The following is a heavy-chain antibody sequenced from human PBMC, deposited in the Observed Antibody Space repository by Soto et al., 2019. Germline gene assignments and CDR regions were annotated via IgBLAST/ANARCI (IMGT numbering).Heavy chain of an antibody. V-gene: IGHV1-18*01. J-gene: IGHJ6*02. CDR1: GYTFTSYG. D-gene: IGHD2-2*01. CDR3: AREDIVVVPAAGNYYYYGMDV. CDR2: ISAYNGNT. Sequence: QVQLVQSGAEVKKPGASVKVSCKASGYTFTSYGISWVRQAPGQGLEWMGWISAYNGNTNYAQKLQGRVTMTTDTATSTAYMEQRSLRSDDTAVYYCAREDIVVVPAAGNYYYYGMDVWGQGTTVTVSS.